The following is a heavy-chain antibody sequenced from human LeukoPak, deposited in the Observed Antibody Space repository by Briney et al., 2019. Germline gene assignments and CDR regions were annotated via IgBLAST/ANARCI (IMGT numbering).Heavy chain of an antibody. CDR3: ARDASPYYDFWSGYLDY. V-gene: IGHV1-18*01. CDR2: ISAYNGNT. D-gene: IGHD3-3*01. J-gene: IGHJ4*02. CDR1: GYTFTSYG. Sequence: ASVKVSFKASGYTFTSYGISWVRQAPGQGLEWMGWISAYNGNTNYAQKLQGRVTMTTDTSTSTAYMELRSLRSDDTAVYYCARDASPYYDFWSGYLDYWGQGTLVTVSS.